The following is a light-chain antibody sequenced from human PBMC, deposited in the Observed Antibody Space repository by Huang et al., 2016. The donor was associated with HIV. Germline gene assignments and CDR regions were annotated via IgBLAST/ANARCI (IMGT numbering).Light chain of an antibody. J-gene: IGKJ1*01. Sequence: DIVMTQSPDSLTVSLGERATINCKSSQSILYTSKNKNYLSWFQQKPGQPPKLLIYWASTRDSGVPDRFSGSGSGTDFTLTISGLQAEDVAVYYCQQYFSTPRTFGQGTRVEIK. V-gene: IGKV4-1*01. CDR2: WAS. CDR1: QSILYTSKNKNY. CDR3: QQYFSTPRT.